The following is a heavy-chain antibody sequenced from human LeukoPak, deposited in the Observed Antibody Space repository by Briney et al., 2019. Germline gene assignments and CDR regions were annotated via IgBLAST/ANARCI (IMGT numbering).Heavy chain of an antibody. V-gene: IGHV1-18*01. J-gene: IGHJ4*02. Sequence: ASVKVSSKASCYTFTTYGISWGRQAPGQGLEWMGWISAYNGNTNYAQKLQGRVTMTTDTSTSTAYMELRSLRSDDTAVYYCARDYGELQGIDYWGQGTLVTVSS. CDR1: CYTFTTYG. CDR2: ISAYNGNT. CDR3: ARDYGELQGIDY. D-gene: IGHD1-26*01.